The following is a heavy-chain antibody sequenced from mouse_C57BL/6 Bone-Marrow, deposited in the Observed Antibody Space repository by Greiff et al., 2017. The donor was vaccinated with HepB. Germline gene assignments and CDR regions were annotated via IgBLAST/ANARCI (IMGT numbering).Heavy chain of an antibody. CDR1: GYTFTSYW. J-gene: IGHJ3*01. CDR3: ARGDWAFAY. CDR2: IHPNSGST. Sequence: QVQLQQPGAELVKPGASVKLSCKASGYTFTSYWMHWVKQRPGQGLEWIGMIHPNSGSTNYNEKFKSKATLTVDKSSSTAYMQLSILTSEDSAVYYCARGDWAFAYWGQGTLVTVSA. D-gene: IGHD4-1*01. V-gene: IGHV1-64*01.